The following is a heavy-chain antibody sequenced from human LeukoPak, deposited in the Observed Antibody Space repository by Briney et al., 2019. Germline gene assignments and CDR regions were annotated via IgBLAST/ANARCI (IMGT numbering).Heavy chain of an antibody. CDR2: ISSYNGNT. CDR1: GYTFTGYY. Sequence: VASVKVSCKASGYTFTGYYMHWVRQAPGQGLEWMGWISSYNGNTNYAQEFQGRVTMTTDTLTSTAYMELRSLRPDDTAVYYCARDPAVSGTYYYDSGSLREPKYSDCWGQGTQVTVSS. CDR3: ARDPAVSGTYYYDSGSLREPKYSDC. D-gene: IGHD3-10*01. J-gene: IGHJ4*02. V-gene: IGHV1-18*04.